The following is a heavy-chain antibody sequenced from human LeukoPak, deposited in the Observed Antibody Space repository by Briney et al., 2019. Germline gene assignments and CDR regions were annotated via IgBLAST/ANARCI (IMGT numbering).Heavy chain of an antibody. V-gene: IGHV3-23*01. CDR2: ISGRGVST. J-gene: IGHJ3*02. CDR3: AKDRRDALLGDAFDI. D-gene: IGHD5-24*01. CDR1: GFTFSSYA. Sequence: AGGSLRLSCAASGFTFSSYAMNWVRQAPGKGPQWVSVISGRGVSTYYADSVKGRFTISRDDSKNTLYLQMHSLRAEDTAVYYCAKDRRDALLGDAFDIWGQGTMVTVSS.